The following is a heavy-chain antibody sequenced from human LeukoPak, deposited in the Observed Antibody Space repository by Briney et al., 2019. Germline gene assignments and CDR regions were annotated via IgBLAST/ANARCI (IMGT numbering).Heavy chain of an antibody. D-gene: IGHD3-16*02. CDR3: ARDHLRGESTGGYHFDY. J-gene: IGHJ4*02. Sequence: GASVKVSCKASGYTFTGYYMHWVRQAPGQGLEWMGGINPNTGGTNNAHTFQGRVTITMDTSISTAYMELSRLRSDDTAVFYCARDHLRGESTGGYHFDYWGQGTLVTVSS. CDR2: INPNTGGT. V-gene: IGHV1-2*02. CDR1: GYTFTGYY.